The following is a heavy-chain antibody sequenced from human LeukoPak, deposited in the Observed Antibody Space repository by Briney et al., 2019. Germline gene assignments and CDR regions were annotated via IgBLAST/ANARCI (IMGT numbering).Heavy chain of an antibody. D-gene: IGHD1-26*01. J-gene: IGHJ4*02. CDR1: GYTFTSYG. CDR2: ISAYNGNT. Sequence: ASVKVSCKASGYTFTSYGISWARQAPGQGLEWMGWISAYNGNTNYAQKLRGRVTMTTDTSTSTAYMELRSLGSDDTAVYYCARERGSYKDYWGQGTLVTVSS. V-gene: IGHV1-18*01. CDR3: ARERGSYKDY.